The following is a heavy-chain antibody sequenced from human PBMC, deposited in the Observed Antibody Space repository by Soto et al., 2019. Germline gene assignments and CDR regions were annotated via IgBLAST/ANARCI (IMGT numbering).Heavy chain of an antibody. Sequence: QVELVQSGAEVKKPGASVKVSCKGSGYIFSNYGISWVRQAPGQGLEWMGWISAYTGNTEDAQKFQGRVTMTTDTSTNTAYMELRSLRSYDTAVYYCARALGPGSDYGMDVWGQGTTVTVSS. V-gene: IGHV1-18*01. CDR2: ISAYTGNT. CDR3: ARALGPGSDYGMDV. CDR1: GYIFSNYG. D-gene: IGHD3-10*01. J-gene: IGHJ6*02.